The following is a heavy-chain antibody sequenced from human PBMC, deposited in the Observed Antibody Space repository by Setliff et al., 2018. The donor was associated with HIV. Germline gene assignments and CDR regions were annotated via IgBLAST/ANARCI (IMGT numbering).Heavy chain of an antibody. D-gene: IGHD2-2*01. J-gene: IGHJ3*02. CDR3: ARLSSAAMWGGGAFDI. V-gene: IGHV1-3*01. CDR2: INAGNGNT. Sequence: ASVKVSCKASGYSFTSYTIHWVRQAPGQRLEWMGWINAGNGNTKYSQKFRGRVTFTRDTSASAAYMELSGLGFEDTAVYYCARLSSAAMWGGGAFDIWGQGTMVTVSS. CDR1: GYSFTSYT.